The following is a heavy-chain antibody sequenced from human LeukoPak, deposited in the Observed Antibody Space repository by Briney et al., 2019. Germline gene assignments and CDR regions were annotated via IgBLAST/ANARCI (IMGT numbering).Heavy chain of an antibody. CDR1: GYSISSGHY. V-gene: IGHV4-38-2*02. CDR2: IYHSGST. CDR3: ARDPAWAADSLHWVDP. J-gene: IGHJ5*02. D-gene: IGHD6-13*01. Sequence: SETLSLTCTVSGYSISSGHYWGWIRQSPDRGLEWIGSIYHSGSTYYNPSLKSRVTISVDTSKNQYSLKLTSVTAADTAIYYCARDPAWAADSLHWVDPWGQGTRVTVSS.